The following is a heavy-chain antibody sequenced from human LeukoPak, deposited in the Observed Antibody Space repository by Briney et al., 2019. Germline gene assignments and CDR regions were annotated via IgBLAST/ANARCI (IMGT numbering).Heavy chain of an antibody. D-gene: IGHD6-6*01. Sequence: SSGKVSCKASGYTFTSYGISWVRQAPGQGLEWMGWISAYNGNTNYAQKLQGRVTMTTDTSTSTAYMELRSLRTDDTAVYYCARDLGSSATSTNWFNPWGQGTLVTVSS. CDR3: ARDLGSSATSTNWFNP. CDR2: ISAYNGNT. V-gene: IGHV1-18*01. CDR1: GYTFTSYG. J-gene: IGHJ5*02.